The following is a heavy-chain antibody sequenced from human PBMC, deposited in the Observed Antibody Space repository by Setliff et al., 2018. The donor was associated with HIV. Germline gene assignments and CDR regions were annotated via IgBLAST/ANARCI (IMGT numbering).Heavy chain of an antibody. CDR1: GFTVSSNE. V-gene: IGHV3-66*01. Sequence: LSLSCAASGFTVSSNEMSWVRQAPGKGLEWVSSISGGSTYYADSRKGRFTISRDNSKNTLHLQMNSLRAEDTAVYYCARVSPLRFLEWLLRGGEIFDYWGQGTLVTVSS. D-gene: IGHD3-3*01. CDR3: ARVSPLRFLEWLLRGGEIFDY. J-gene: IGHJ4*02. CDR2: ISGGST.